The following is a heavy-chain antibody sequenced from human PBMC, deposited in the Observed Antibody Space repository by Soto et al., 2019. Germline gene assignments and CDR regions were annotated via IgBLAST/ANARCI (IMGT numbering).Heavy chain of an antibody. D-gene: IGHD3-10*01. J-gene: IGHJ4*02. CDR3: ARGRPTGYGAGNPVDY. CDR1: GGSFSGYY. V-gene: IGHV4-34*01. Sequence: SETLSLPCAVYGGSFSGYYWSWIRQPPGKGLEWIGEVNHSGSTNYNPSLKSRVTISVDTSKNQFSLKLSSVTAADTAVYYCARGRPTGYGAGNPVDYWGQGTLVTVSS. CDR2: VNHSGST.